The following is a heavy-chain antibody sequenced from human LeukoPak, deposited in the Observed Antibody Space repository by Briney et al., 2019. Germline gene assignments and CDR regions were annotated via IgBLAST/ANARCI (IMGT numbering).Heavy chain of an antibody. D-gene: IGHD2-15*01. Sequence: GGSLRLSCAAAEFTLSNYWMYWVRQAPGKGLVWVSRISSDGSSTIYADSVKGRFTISRDNAKNTLYLQMNSLRAADTAVYHCARDLGGGSNIWGQGTMVTVSS. J-gene: IGHJ3*02. CDR3: ARDLGGGSNI. CDR2: ISSDGSST. V-gene: IGHV3-74*01. CDR1: EFTLSNYW.